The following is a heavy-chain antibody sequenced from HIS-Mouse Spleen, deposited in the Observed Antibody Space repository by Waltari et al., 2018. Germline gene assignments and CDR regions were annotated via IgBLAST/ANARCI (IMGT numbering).Heavy chain of an antibody. Sequence: VSAISGSGGSTYYADSVKGRFTISRDNSKNTLYLQMNSLRAEDTAVYYCAKDRNWGSSGYFDYWGQGTLVTVSS. J-gene: IGHJ4*02. CDR2: ISGSGGST. D-gene: IGHD3-16*01. CDR3: AKDRNWGSSGYFDY. V-gene: IGHV3-23*01.